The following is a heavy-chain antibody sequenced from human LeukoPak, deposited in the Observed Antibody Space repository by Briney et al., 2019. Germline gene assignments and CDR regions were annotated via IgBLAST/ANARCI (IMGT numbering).Heavy chain of an antibody. CDR3: ARGDYCSSTSCRFDP. Sequence: ASVKVSCKASGYTFTSYGISWVRQAPGQGLEWMGGIIPIFGTANYAQKFQGRVTITADESTSTAYMELSSLRSEDTAVYYCARGDYCSSTSCRFDPWGQGTLVTVSS. CDR2: IIPIFGTA. D-gene: IGHD2-2*01. V-gene: IGHV1-69*13. CDR1: GYTFTSYG. J-gene: IGHJ5*02.